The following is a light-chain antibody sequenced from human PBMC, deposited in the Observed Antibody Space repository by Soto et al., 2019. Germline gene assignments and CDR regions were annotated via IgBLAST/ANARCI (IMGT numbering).Light chain of an antibody. V-gene: IGLV2-14*01. J-gene: IGLJ3*02. Sequence: QSALTQPASVSGSPGQSITISCTGTRSDVGGYNYVSWYQQHPGKAPKVMIYEVSNRPSGVSNRFSGSKSGNTASLTISGLQTEDEADYYCSSYTSGTTRVFGGGTQLTVL. CDR3: SSYTSGTTRV. CDR2: EVS. CDR1: RSDVGGYNY.